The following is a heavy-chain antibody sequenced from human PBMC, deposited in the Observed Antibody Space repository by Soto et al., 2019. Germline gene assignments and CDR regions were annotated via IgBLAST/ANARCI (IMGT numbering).Heavy chain of an antibody. J-gene: IGHJ2*01. D-gene: IGHD2-15*01. CDR1: GYTFTHYG. CDR3: ARVLHSGGKYWYYDI. V-gene: IGHV1-18*01. Sequence: QVQLVQSGAEVKKPGASVKVSCKASGYTFTHYGITWVRQAPGQGLEWMGWINSFSGDTNYPQKLQGRLTMTTDTSTNTGYMELRNMRSDYTAVYYCARVLHSGGKYWYYDIWGRGTLVTASS. CDR2: INSFSGDT.